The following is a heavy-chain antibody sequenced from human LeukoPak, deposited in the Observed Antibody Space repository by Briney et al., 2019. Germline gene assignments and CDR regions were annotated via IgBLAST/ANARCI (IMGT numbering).Heavy chain of an antibody. Sequence: PSETLSLTCAVYGGSFSDYCWSWIRQPPGKGLEWIGEINHSGSTNYNPSLKSRVTVSVDTSKSQFSLKLSSVTAADTAVYYCARSHTSYGYYFYYYLDVWGKGTTVTVSS. CDR3: ARSHTSYGYYFYYYLDV. CDR2: INHSGST. J-gene: IGHJ6*03. CDR1: GGSFSDYC. V-gene: IGHV4-34*01. D-gene: IGHD2-2*01.